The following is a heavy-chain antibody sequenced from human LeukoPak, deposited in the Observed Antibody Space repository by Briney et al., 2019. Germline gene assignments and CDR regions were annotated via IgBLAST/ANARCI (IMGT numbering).Heavy chain of an antibody. CDR3: ATDQPWFDP. J-gene: IGHJ5*02. Sequence: PGGSLRLSCAASGFTFSNAWMSWVRQAPGKGLEWVSRIKSNTDGGTTDYSAPVKGRFTISRDDSKNTLYLQMNSLKTEDTAVYFCATDQPWFDPWGQGTLVTVSS. CDR2: IKSNTDGGTT. V-gene: IGHV3-15*01. CDR1: GFTFSNAW.